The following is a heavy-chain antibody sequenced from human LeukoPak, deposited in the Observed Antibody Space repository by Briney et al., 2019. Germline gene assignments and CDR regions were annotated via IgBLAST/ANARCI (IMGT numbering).Heavy chain of an antibody. CDR3: ARDYGSGSYYNY. V-gene: IGHV3-21*01. Sequence: GGSLRPSCAASGFTFSSYSMNWVRQAPGKGLEWVSSISSSSSYIYYADSVKGRFTISRDNAKNSLYLQMNSLRAEDTAVYYCARDYGSGSYYNYWGQGTLVTVS. J-gene: IGHJ4*02. D-gene: IGHD3-10*01. CDR1: GFTFSSYS. CDR2: ISSSSSYI.